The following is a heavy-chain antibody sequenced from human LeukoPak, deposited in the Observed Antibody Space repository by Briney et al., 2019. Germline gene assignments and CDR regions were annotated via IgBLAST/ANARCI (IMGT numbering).Heavy chain of an antibody. V-gene: IGHV4-30-4*01. D-gene: IGHD4-23*01. CDR2: IYYSGST. CDR1: GGSISSGDYY. Sequence: SETLSLTCTVSGGSISSGDYYGSWIRQPPGKGREWIGYIYYSGSTYYNPSLKSRVTISVDTSKNQFSLKLSSVTAADTAVYYCVTYDYGGNIDAFDVWGQGTMVTVSS. CDR3: VTYDYGGNIDAFDV. J-gene: IGHJ3*01.